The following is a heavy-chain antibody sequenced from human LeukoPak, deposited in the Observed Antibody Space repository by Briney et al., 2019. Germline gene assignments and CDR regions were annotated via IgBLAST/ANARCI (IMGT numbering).Heavy chain of an antibody. V-gene: IGHV1-8*03. D-gene: IGHD1-26*01. CDR3: SRGYSGSYPGDYYYYMDV. J-gene: IGHJ6*03. CDR1: GYTFTSYD. CDR2: MNPNSGNT. Sequence: ASVKVSCKASGYTFTSYDINWVRQATGQGLEWMGWMNPNSGNTGYAQKFQGRVTITRNTSISTAYMELSSLRSEDTAVYYCSRGYSGSYPGDYYYYMDVWGKGTTVTVSS.